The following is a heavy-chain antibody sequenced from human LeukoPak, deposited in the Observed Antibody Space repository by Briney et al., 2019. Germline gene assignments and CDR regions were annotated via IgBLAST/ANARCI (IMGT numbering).Heavy chain of an antibody. CDR3: ARAPTATAGRFDY. J-gene: IGHJ4*02. D-gene: IGHD2-21*02. V-gene: IGHV3-66*02. Sequence: GGSLRLSCAASGFTVSSNYMSWVRQAPGKGLEWVSCIYSGGSTYYADSVKGRFTISRDNSKNTLYLQMSSLRGEDTAVYYCARAPTATAGRFDYWGQGTLVTVSS. CDR1: GFTVSSNY. CDR2: IYSGGST.